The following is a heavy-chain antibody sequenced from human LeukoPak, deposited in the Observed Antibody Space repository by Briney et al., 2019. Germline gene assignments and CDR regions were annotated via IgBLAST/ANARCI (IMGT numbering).Heavy chain of an antibody. CDR2: ISDSGNYE. Sequence: RGSLRLSCAAFGFTFSDYYMSWIRQAPGKGLEWVSYISDSGNYENYADSVKGLFTISRDNAKNSLYLQMNSLRVEDTAVYYCVRDLGYGSIGLYHYFAYWGQGTLVTVSS. V-gene: IGHV3-11*06. D-gene: IGHD6-13*01. CDR3: VRDLGYGSIGLYHYFAY. CDR1: GFTFSDYY. J-gene: IGHJ4*02.